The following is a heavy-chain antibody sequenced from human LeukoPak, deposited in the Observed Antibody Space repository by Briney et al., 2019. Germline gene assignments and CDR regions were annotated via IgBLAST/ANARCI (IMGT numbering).Heavy chain of an antibody. V-gene: IGHV1-2*02. Sequence: ASVKVSCKASGYTFTGYYMHWVRQAPGQGLEWMGWINPNSGGTNYAQKFQGRVTMTRDTSISTAYMELSRLRSDGTAVYYCARLMTTVTTNDYWGQGTLVTISS. J-gene: IGHJ4*02. CDR3: ARLMTTVTTNDY. D-gene: IGHD4-17*01. CDR2: INPNSGGT. CDR1: GYTFTGYY.